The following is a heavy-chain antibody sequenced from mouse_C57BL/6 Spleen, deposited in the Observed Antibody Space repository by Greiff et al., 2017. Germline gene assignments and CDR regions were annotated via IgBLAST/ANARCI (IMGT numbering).Heavy chain of an antibody. CDR1: GYSFTGYY. CDR2: INPSTGGT. J-gene: IGHJ2*01. CDR3: ASYDYDEGDFDY. V-gene: IGHV1-42*01. D-gene: IGHD2-4*01. Sequence: VQLKESGPELVKPGASVKISCKASGYSFTGYYMNWVKQSPEKSLEWIGEINPSTGGTTYNQKFKAKATLTVDKSSSTAYMQLKRLTSEDSAVYYCASYDYDEGDFDYWGQGTTLTVSS.